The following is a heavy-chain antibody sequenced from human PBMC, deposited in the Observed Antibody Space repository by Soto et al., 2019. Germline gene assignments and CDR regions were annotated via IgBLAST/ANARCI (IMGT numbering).Heavy chain of an antibody. J-gene: IGHJ4*02. V-gene: IGHV3-23*01. CDR1: GFTFSSYA. CDR2: ISGGGGRT. CDR3: AKELAAAGPYYFDY. Sequence: GGSLRLSCAASGFTFSSYAMSWVRQAPGKGLEWVSNISGGGGRTNYADSVKGRFTISRDNSKNTLYLQMNSLRAEDTAIYYCAKELAAAGPYYFDYGGQGTLVTVSS. D-gene: IGHD6-13*01.